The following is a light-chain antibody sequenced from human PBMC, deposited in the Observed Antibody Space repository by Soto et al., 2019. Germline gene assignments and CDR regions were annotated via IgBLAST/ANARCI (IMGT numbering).Light chain of an antibody. CDR2: KAS. V-gene: IGKV1-5*03. J-gene: IGKJ1*01. CDR3: QQYNSYSRT. CDR1: QSISSW. Sequence: DIQMTQSPSTLSASVGDRVPITCRASQSISSWLAWYQQKPGKAPKLLNYKASSLESGVPSRFSGSGSGTGFTLTISSLQPDDFATDYCQQYNSYSRTFGQGTKVEIK.